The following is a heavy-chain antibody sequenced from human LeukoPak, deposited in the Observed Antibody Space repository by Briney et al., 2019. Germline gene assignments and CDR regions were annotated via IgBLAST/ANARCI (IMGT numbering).Heavy chain of an antibody. Sequence: SETLSLTCAVYGGSFSGYYWSWIRQPPGKGLEWIGEINHSGSTNYNPSLKSRVTISVDTSKNQFSLKLSSVTAADTAVYYCARGVHGDYRWYFDLWGRGTLVTVSS. CDR3: ARGVHGDYRWYFDL. J-gene: IGHJ2*01. CDR2: INHSGST. CDR1: GGSFSGYY. V-gene: IGHV4-34*01. D-gene: IGHD4-17*01.